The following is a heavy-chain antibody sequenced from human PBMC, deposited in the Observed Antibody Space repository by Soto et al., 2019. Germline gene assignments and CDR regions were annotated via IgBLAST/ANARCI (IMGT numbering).Heavy chain of an antibody. CDR1: GGTFSSYT. Sequence: QVQLVQSGAEVKKPGSSVKVSCKASGGTFSSYTISWVRQAPGQGLEWMGRIIPILGIANYAQKFQGRVTITXXKXTXXADMELSSLRSEDTAVYYCASEYYYDTNPTWRRDYWGQGTLVTVSS. CDR3: ASEYYYDTNPTWRRDY. D-gene: IGHD3-22*01. V-gene: IGHV1-69*02. J-gene: IGHJ4*02. CDR2: IIPILGIA.